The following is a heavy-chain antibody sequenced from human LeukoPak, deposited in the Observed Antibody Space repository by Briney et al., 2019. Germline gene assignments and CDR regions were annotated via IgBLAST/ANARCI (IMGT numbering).Heavy chain of an antibody. Sequence: PGGSLRLSCAASGFTVSNSYMSWVRQAPGKGLEWVSIIYSGGSTYYADSVKGRFTISRDNSKNTLSLQINSLRAEDTAVYYRARTRSYSFDYWGRGTLVTVSS. D-gene: IGHD3-22*01. CDR1: GFTVSNSY. CDR3: ARTRSYSFDY. CDR2: IYSGGST. J-gene: IGHJ4*02. V-gene: IGHV3-66*01.